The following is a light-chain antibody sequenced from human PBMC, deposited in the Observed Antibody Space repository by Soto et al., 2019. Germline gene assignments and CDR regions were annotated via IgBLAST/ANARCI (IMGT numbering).Light chain of an antibody. Sequence: QSALTQPASVSGAPGQSITISCTGTISDVGGYNYVSWYQRHPGKAPKLMIFDVSNRPSGVSNRFSGSKSGYTASLTISGLQAEDEADYYCSSYTSSSTYVFGTGTKVTVL. CDR2: DVS. V-gene: IGLV2-14*03. CDR1: ISDVGGYNY. CDR3: SSYTSSSTYV. J-gene: IGLJ1*01.